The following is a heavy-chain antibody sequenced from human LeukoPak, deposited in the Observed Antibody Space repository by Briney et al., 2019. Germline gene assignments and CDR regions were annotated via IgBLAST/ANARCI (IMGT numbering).Heavy chain of an antibody. D-gene: IGHD3-16*01. V-gene: IGHV3-23*01. CDR2: LSGSGSST. CDR3: AKVGAYRIGYSDY. Sequence: GGSLRLSCVASGFTFSSYALNWVRQAPGKGLQWVSTLSGSGSSTYYADSVKGRFTISRDNSKNTVYLQMNSMRAEDTAVYYCAKVGAYRIGYSDYWGQGILATVSS. CDR1: GFTFSSYA. J-gene: IGHJ4*02.